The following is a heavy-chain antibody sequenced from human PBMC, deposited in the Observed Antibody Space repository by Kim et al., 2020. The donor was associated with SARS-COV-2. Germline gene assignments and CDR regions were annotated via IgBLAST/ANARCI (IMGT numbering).Heavy chain of an antibody. D-gene: IGHD4-17*01. CDR1: GYTFTSYY. Sequence: ASVKVSCKASGYTFTSYYMHWVRQAPGQGLEWMGIINPSGGSTSYAQKFQGRVTMTRDTSTSTVYMELSSLRSEDTAVYYCARASGGDYGASVLIDYWGQGTLVTVSS. CDR3: ARASGGDYGASVLIDY. CDR2: INPSGGST. J-gene: IGHJ4*02. V-gene: IGHV1-46*01.